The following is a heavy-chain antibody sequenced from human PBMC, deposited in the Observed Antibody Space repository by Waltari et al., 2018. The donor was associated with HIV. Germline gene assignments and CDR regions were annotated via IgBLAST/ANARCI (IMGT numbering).Heavy chain of an antibody. Sequence: QVQLVESGGGVVQPGKSLRLFCAASGVPFSSYAMHWVRQAPGKGLEWVAVIWHDANNQYYADSVQGRFTISRDNSKNTLYLQMNSLRAEDTALYYCARDSPAFSRGTEELDYWGQGTLVTVSS. D-gene: IGHD2-2*01. J-gene: IGHJ4*02. CDR1: GVPFSSYA. V-gene: IGHV3-33*01. CDR3: ARDSPAFSRGTEELDY. CDR2: IWHDANNQ.